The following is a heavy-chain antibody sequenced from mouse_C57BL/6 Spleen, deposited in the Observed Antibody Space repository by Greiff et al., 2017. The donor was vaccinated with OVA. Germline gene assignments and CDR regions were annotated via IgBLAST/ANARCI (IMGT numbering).Heavy chain of an antibody. Sequence: VKLQQPGAELVRPGSSVKLSCKASGYTFTSYWMHWVKQRPIQGLEWIGNIDPSDSETHYNQKFKDKATLTVDKSSSTAYMQLSSLTSEDSAVYYCARMAPYAMDYWGQGTSVTVSS. J-gene: IGHJ4*01. CDR2: IDPSDSET. V-gene: IGHV1-52*01. CDR1: GYTFTSYW. CDR3: ARMAPYAMDY.